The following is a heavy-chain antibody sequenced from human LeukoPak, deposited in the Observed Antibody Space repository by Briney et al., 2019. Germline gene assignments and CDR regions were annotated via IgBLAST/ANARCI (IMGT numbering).Heavy chain of an antibody. V-gene: IGHV4-39*07. Sequence: PSETLSLTCTVSGGSISSYYWGWIRQPPGKGLEWIGSIYYSGSTYYNPSLKSRVTISVDTSKNQFSLKLSSVTAADTAVYYCASYTMVRGIDYWGQGTLVTVSS. CDR1: GGSISSYY. CDR2: IYYSGST. D-gene: IGHD3-10*01. CDR3: ASYTMVRGIDY. J-gene: IGHJ4*02.